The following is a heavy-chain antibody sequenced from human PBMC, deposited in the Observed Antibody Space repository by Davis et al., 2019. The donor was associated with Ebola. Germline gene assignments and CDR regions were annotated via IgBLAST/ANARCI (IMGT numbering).Heavy chain of an antibody. CDR1: GYSFKNYA. D-gene: IGHD1-26*01. V-gene: IGHV1-18*01. Sequence: ASVKVSCKASGYSFKNYAISWVRQAPGQGLEWMGWISAYNGNTNYAQKVQGGVTMTTDTSTGTAYLDLRSLRSDDTAVYFCARTSIVGTTTTASDIWGQGTMVTVSS. CDR3: ARTSIVGTTTTASDI. J-gene: IGHJ3*02. CDR2: ISAYNGNT.